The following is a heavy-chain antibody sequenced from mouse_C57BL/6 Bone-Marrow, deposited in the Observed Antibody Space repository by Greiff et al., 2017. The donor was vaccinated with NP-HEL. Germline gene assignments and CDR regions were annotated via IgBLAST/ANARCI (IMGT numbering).Heavy chain of an antibody. Sequence: EVKLVESGGGLVKPGGSLKLSCVASGFTFSSYAMSWVRQTPEKRLEWVATISDGGSYTYYPDNVKGRFTISRDNAKNNLYLQMSHLKSEDTAMYYCAIYGSSPYWYFDVWGTGTTVTVSS. CDR3: AIYGSSPYWYFDV. D-gene: IGHD1-1*01. CDR1: GFTFSSYA. V-gene: IGHV5-4*03. CDR2: ISDGGSYT. J-gene: IGHJ1*03.